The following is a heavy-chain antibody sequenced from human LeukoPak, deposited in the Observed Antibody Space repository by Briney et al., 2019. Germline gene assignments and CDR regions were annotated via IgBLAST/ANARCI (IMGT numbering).Heavy chain of an antibody. D-gene: IGHD2-15*01. CDR2: ISSSTSYI. J-gene: IGHJ6*02. V-gene: IGHV3-21*01. Sequence: GGSLRLSCAASGFTFSSYTMNWVRQAPGKGLEWVSSISSSTSYIFYADSVKGRLTISRDNAKNSLYLQMNSLRAEDTAIYYCARDPTPRYCSGGSCYTHYGMDVWGQGTTVTVSS. CDR3: ARDPTPRYCSGGSCYTHYGMDV. CDR1: GFTFSSYT.